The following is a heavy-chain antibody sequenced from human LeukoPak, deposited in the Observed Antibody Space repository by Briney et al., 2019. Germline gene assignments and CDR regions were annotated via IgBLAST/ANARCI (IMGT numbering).Heavy chain of an antibody. CDR1: GFTFSSYA. V-gene: IGHV3-64*01. CDR2: ISSNGGST. CDR3: ARGSGYSYGSFDY. Sequence: GGSLRLSCAASGFTFSSYAMHWVRQAPGKGLEYVSAISSNGGSTYYANSVKGRFTISRDNSKNTLYLQMGSLRAEDMAVYYCARGSGYSYGSFDYWGQGTLVTVSS. D-gene: IGHD5-18*01. J-gene: IGHJ4*02.